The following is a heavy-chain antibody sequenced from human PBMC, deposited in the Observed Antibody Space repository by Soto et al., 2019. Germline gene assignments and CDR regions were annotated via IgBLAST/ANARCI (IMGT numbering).Heavy chain of an antibody. CDR3: ARDERGYSYGAYYDGMDV. CDR2: IIPIFGTA. V-gene: IGHV1-69*13. J-gene: IGHJ6*02. CDR1: GGTFSSYA. D-gene: IGHD5-18*01. Sequence: SVKVSCKASGGTFSSYAISWVRQAPGQGLEWMGGIIPIFGTANYAQKFQGRVTITADESTSTAYMELSSLRSEDTAVYYCARDERGYSYGAYYDGMDVWGQGTTVTVSS.